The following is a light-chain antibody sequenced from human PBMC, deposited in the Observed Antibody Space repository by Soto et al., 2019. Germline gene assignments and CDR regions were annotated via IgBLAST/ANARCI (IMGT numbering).Light chain of an antibody. CDR1: SGHSSYI. CDR3: ETWDSNPHV. J-gene: IGLJ1*01. Sequence: QPVLTQSSSASASLGSSVKLTCTLSSGHSSYIIAWHQQQPGKAPRYLMKLEGSGSYNKGSGVPDRFSGSSSGADRYLTISNLHFEDEADYYCETWDSNPHVFGTGTKLTVL. CDR2: LEGSGSY. V-gene: IGLV4-60*02.